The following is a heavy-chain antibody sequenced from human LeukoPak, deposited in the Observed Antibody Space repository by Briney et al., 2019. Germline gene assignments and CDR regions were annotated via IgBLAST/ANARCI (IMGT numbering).Heavy chain of an antibody. CDR1: GFTFSSYA. CDR2: ISGSGGST. CDR3: TRDHSLVVVDNWFDP. D-gene: IGHD2-15*01. V-gene: IGHV3-23*01. J-gene: IGHJ5*02. Sequence: GGSLRLSCAASGFTFSSYAMSWVRQAPGKGLEWVSAISGSGGSTYYADSVKGRFTISRDNSKNTLYLQMNSLRAEDTAVYYCTRDHSLVVVDNWFDPWGQGTLVTVSS.